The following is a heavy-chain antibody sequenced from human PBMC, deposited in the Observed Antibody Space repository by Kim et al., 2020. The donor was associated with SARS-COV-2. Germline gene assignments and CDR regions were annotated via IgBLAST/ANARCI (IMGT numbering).Heavy chain of an antibody. CDR3: ARSLPPYGSGSFMPYYFDY. CDR1: GFTFSSYS. D-gene: IGHD3-10*01. Sequence: GGSLRLSCAASGFTFSSYSMNWVRQAPGKGLEWVSSISSSSSYIYYADSVKGRFTISRDNAKNSLYLQMNSLRAEDTAVYYCARSLPPYGSGSFMPYYFDYWGQGTLVTVSS. CDR2: ISSSSSYI. J-gene: IGHJ4*02. V-gene: IGHV3-21*01.